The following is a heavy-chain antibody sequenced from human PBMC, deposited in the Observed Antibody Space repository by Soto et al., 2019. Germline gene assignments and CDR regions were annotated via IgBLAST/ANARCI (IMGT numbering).Heavy chain of an antibody. CDR3: ARYSGSYWHYLDF. D-gene: IGHD1-26*01. CDR2: IYPGDSDT. Sequence: AXESLKISYKGAGDSCASHWVAWVRQMPEKGLEWIGTIYPGDSDTKYSSAFRGHVTISADTSVSTAYLQWRSLEATDSAIYYCARYSGSYWHYLDFWGQGTLVTVSS. CDR1: GDSCASHW. V-gene: IGHV5-51*01. J-gene: IGHJ4*02.